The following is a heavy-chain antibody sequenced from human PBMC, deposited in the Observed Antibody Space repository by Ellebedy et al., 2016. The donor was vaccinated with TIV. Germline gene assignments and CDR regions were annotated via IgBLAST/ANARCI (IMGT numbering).Heavy chain of an antibody. V-gene: IGHV3-74*01. CDR1: GFTFRGSW. CDR3: ARDQSTAGPTTCDS. J-gene: IGHJ4*02. D-gene: IGHD1-26*01. CDR2: IDIDGSDR. Sequence: GESLKISCAASGFTFRGSWMHWVRQAPGKGLVWVSRIDIDGSDRSYADSVKGRFTISRDNAKNTLYLQMNSLRAEDTAVNYCARDQSTAGPTTCDSWGQGTLVTVSS.